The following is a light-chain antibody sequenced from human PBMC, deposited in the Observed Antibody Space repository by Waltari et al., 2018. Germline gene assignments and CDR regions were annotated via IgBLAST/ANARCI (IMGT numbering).Light chain of an antibody. V-gene: IGKV2D-29*02. Sequence: EIVMTQAPLSLSVTPGQPASMPCKSSQSLLHSDGRARLYWYRQKPGQSPQLLISEVSNRFSGVTERFSGSGSGTDFTLKISRVEAEDVGVYFCMQNIQLPTFGQGTKVEIE. CDR2: EVS. J-gene: IGKJ1*01. CDR3: MQNIQLPT. CDR1: QSLLHSDGRAR.